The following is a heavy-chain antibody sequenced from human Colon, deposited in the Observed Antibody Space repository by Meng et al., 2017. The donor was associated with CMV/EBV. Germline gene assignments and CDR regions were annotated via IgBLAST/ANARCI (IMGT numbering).Heavy chain of an antibody. CDR3: AGGSYQAWELLHY. V-gene: IGHV4-34*01. CDR1: GGSFSEYY. J-gene: IGHJ4*02. CDR2: IRHSGSTSY. Sequence: QVQLQRWRAVLLMPPQNLSRPFAVYGGSFSEYYWSWIRHPPGRGLEWIGEIRHSGSTSYSYNSSLKSRVTISIDTSKNQFSLELTSVTAADTAVYYCAGGSYQAWELLHYWGQGTLVTVSS. D-gene: IGHD1-26*01.